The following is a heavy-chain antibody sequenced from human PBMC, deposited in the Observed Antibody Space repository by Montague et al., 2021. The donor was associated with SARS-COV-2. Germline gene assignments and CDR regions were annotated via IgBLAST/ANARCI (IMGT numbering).Heavy chain of an antibody. D-gene: IGHD6-19*01. V-gene: IGHV4-39*01. CDR1: GGSISSSSYY. CDR3: ATQEDPSGWIPGPFDF. CDR2: IYYRGST. J-gene: IGHJ4*02. Sequence: SETLSLTCTVSGGSISSSSYYWACIRQPPGKGLEWIGSIYYRGSTYYNPSLKSRVFISVDTSKNQLSLTLTSVTAADTAVYYCATQEDPSGWIPGPFDFWGQGTLLSVSS.